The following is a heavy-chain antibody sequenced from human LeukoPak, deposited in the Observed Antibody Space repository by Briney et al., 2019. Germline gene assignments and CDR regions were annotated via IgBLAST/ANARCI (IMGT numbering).Heavy chain of an antibody. CDR2: IQQVGSEK. V-gene: IGHV3-7*01. J-gene: IGHJ4*02. CDR3: ASRSSGGFDY. Sequence: GGSLRLSCAASEFSVGSNYMTWVRQAPGKWLEWVANIQQVGSEKYYVDSVKGRFTISRDNAKNSLYLQMNSLRAEDTAGYYCASRSSGGFDYWGQGTLVTVSS. CDR1: EFSVGSNY. D-gene: IGHD6-25*01.